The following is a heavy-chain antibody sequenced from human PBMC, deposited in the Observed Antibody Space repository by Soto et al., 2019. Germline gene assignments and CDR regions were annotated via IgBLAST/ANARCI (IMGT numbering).Heavy chain of an antibody. Sequence: SETLSLTCAVYGGSFSGYYWTWIRQPPGTGLEWIGEINHSGSTNYNPPLKSRVTISVDTSKNQFSPKLTSVTAADTAVYYCARDLRYFDPWDYWGQGTLVTVSS. D-gene: IGHD3-9*01. CDR2: INHSGST. CDR1: GGSFSGYY. V-gene: IGHV4-34*01. J-gene: IGHJ4*02. CDR3: ARDLRYFDPWDY.